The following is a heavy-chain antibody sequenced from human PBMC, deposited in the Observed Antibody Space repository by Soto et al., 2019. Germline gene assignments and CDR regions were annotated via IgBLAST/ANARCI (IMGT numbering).Heavy chain of an antibody. D-gene: IGHD1-1*01. CDR3: ARRTTGTTPVYGMDV. V-gene: IGHV1-69*12. J-gene: IGHJ6*02. Sequence: QVQLVQSGAEVKKPGSSVKVSCEASGGNFNSYSINWVRQAPGQGLEWMGGIIPTFGTANYAQKFQGRVTISADESTRTVYMELASLRSDDTAVYYCARRTTGTTPVYGMDVWGQGTTATVSS. CDR2: IIPTFGTA. CDR1: GGNFNSYS.